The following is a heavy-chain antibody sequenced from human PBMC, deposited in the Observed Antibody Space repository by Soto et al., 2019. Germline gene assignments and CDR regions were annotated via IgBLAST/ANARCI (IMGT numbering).Heavy chain of an antibody. CDR3: ARDARRTRGFDEMDI. CDR2: INPNSGDT. D-gene: IGHD3-9*01. J-gene: IGHJ6*02. V-gene: IGHV1-2*02. Sequence: ASVKVSCKASGYIFTGYHIHWVRKAPGRGLEWMGWINPNSGDTEYAQNFQGRVTMTRDTSFNLVYMEMSGLMSDDTAVYHCARDARRTRGFDEMDIWGQGSTVTVSS. CDR1: GYIFTGYH.